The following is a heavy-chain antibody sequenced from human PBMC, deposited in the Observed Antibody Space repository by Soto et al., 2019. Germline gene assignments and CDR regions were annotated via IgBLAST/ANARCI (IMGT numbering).Heavy chain of an antibody. Sequence: PSETLSLTCTVSGGSISSYYWSWIRQPAGKGLEWIGRIYTSGSTNYNPSLKSRVTMSVDTSKNQFSLKLSSVTAADKAVYYCARDQRGASWPTYYYSGMGGWGQGTTVIVSS. D-gene: IGHD2-2*01. CDR1: GGSISSYY. CDR3: ARDQRGASWPTYYYSGMGG. J-gene: IGHJ6*02. CDR2: IYTSGST. V-gene: IGHV4-4*07.